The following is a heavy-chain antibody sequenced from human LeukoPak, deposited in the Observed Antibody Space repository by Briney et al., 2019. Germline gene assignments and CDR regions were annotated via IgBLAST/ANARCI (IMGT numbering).Heavy chain of an antibody. CDR1: GFTFSSYA. J-gene: IGHJ4*02. Sequence: GGSLRLSCAASGFTFSSYAMSWVRQAPGKGLEWVAVISYDGSNKYYADSVKGRFTIFRDNSRNTLYLQMNSLRAEDTAVYYCAKDKLWELLSDWGQGTLVTVSS. CDR2: ISYDGSNK. V-gene: IGHV3-30*18. D-gene: IGHD1-26*01. CDR3: AKDKLWELLSD.